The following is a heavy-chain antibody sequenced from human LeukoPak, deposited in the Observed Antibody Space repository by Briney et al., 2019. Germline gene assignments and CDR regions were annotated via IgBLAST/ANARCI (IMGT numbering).Heavy chain of an antibody. CDR3: AKHMRATNTYSFFGLDV. CDR1: GFTFKDYG. CDR2: INWNGGGT. D-gene: IGHD1-26*01. J-gene: IGHJ6*02. V-gene: IGHV3-9*01. Sequence: GRSLRLSCAATGFTFKDYGMHWVRQPPGKGLEWVSSINWNGGGTDYADSVEGRFTISRDNAKNSLYLQLSSLRPEDTALYYCAKHMRATNTYSFFGLDVWGQGTTVTVSS.